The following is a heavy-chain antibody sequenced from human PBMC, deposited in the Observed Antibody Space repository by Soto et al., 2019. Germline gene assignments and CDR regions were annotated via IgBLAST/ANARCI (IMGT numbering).Heavy chain of an antibody. J-gene: IGHJ6*04. CDR3: AKRPKAGRPVDV. CDR2: INPSGDTT. D-gene: IGHD6-6*01. V-gene: IGHV3-23*01. Sequence: EVQLSESEGGLVQPGGSLRLSCAASGFTFTSYSMSWVRQAPGKGLEWVSAINPSGDTTYYADSVKGRLTISRDNSKNTLYLQMDSLRAEDTAIYYCAKRPKAGRPVDVWGKGTTVTVSS. CDR1: GFTFTSYS.